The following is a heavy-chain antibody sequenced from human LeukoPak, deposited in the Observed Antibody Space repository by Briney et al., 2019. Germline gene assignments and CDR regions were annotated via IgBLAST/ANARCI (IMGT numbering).Heavy chain of an antibody. J-gene: IGHJ3*02. V-gene: IGHV1-69*05. Sequence: SVKVSCEASGGTFGSYAISWVRQAPGQGLEWMGRIIPIFGTANYAQKFQGRVTITTDESTSTAYMELSSLRSEDTAVYYCARDWDSSGYPGNDAFDIWGQGTMVTVSS. CDR2: IIPIFGTA. D-gene: IGHD3-22*01. CDR1: GGTFGSYA. CDR3: ARDWDSSGYPGNDAFDI.